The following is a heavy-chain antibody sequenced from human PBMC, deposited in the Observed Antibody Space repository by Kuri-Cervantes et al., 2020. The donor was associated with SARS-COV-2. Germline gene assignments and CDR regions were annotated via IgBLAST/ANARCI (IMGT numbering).Heavy chain of an antibody. J-gene: IGHJ5*02. CDR1: GYTFTSYY. D-gene: IGHD2/OR15-2a*01. V-gene: IGHV1-46*01. Sequence: ASVKVSCKASGYTFTSYYMHWVRQAPGQGLEWMGIIKPSGGSTSYAQKFQGRVTMTRDTSTSTVYMEPSSLRSEDKAVYYCAQAPSRCAWFDPWGQGTLVTVSS. CDR2: IKPSGGST. CDR3: AQAPSRCAWFDP.